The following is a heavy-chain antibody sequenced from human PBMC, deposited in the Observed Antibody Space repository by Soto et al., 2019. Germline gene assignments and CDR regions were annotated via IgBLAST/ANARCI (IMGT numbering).Heavy chain of an antibody. J-gene: IGHJ4*02. CDR1: GYTFTSYG. D-gene: IGHD5-18*01. V-gene: IGHV1-18*01. CDR3: ARDQFDSYGPKGGLDY. Sequence: QVQLVQSGAEVKKPGASVKVSCKASGYTFTSYGISWVRQAPGQGLEWMGWISAYNGNTNYAQKLQGRVTMTTDTSTSTDYKELRSLRSDDTAVYYCARDQFDSYGPKGGLDYWGQGTLVTVSS. CDR2: ISAYNGNT.